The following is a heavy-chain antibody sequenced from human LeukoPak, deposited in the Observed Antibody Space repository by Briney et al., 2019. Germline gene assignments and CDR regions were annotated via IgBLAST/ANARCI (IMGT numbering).Heavy chain of an antibody. J-gene: IGHJ4*02. V-gene: IGHV3-30*02. D-gene: IGHD3-16*01. CDR3: AKDRGGAPDY. CDR2: IRYDGSNT. Sequence: PGGSLRLSCAASGFTFSSYAMSWVRQAPGKGLEWVAFIRYDGSNTYYADSVKGRFTISRDNSKNTLHLQMNSLRAEDTAVYYCAKDRGGAPDYWGQGTLVTVSS. CDR1: GFTFSSYA.